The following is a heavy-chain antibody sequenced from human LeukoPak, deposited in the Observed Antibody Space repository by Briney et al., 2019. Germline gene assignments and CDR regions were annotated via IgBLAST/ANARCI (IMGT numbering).Heavy chain of an antibody. CDR3: ARDRGY. J-gene: IGHJ4*02. Sequence: PGGSLRLSCAASGFTFDDYAMHWVRQAPGKGLEWVSGISWNSGSTYYADSVKSRFTISRDNFKNILYLHTNSLRADDTAIYSCARDRGYWGQGTLVTVSS. CDR1: GFTFDDYA. V-gene: IGHV3-9*01. CDR2: ISWNSGST.